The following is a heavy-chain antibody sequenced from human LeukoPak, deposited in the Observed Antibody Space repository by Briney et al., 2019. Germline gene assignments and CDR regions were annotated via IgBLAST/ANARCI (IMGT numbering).Heavy chain of an antibody. D-gene: IGHD3-10*01. CDR3: ARDGMDYYGSGSVVY. Sequence: GASVKVSCKASGYTFTSYAMHWVRQAPGQRLEWMGWVNAGNGNTKYSQKFQGRVTITRDTSASTAYMELSSLRSEDTAVYYCARDGMDYYGSGSVVYWGQGTPVTVSS. V-gene: IGHV1-3*01. J-gene: IGHJ4*02. CDR1: GYTFTSYA. CDR2: VNAGNGNT.